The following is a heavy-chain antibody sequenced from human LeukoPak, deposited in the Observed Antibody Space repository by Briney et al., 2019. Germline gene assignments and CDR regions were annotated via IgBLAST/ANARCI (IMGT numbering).Heavy chain of an antibody. CDR1: GYTFTIYG. D-gene: IGHD2-2*01. CDR3: ARGGRYCSSPSCYVLWFDP. V-gene: IGHV1-18*01. CDR2: ISAYNGNT. Sequence: ASVKVSCKASGYTFTIYGISWGRQAPGQGLEWMGWISAYNGNTNYAQKLQGRVTMTTDTSTSTAYMELRSLRSDDTAVYYCARGGRYCSSPSCYVLWFDPWGQGTLVTVSS. J-gene: IGHJ5*02.